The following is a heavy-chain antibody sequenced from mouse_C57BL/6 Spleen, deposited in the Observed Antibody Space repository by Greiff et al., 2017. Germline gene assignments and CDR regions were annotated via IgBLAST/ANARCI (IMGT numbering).Heavy chain of an antibody. CDR3: ARRGGSYWYFDV. CDR1: GFNFKDDY. CDR2: IDPENGDT. Sequence: EVQLQQSGAELVRPGASVKLSCTASGFNFKDDYMHWVKQRPEQGLEWIGWIDPENGDTEYASKFQGKATITADTSSSTAYLQLSSLTSEDTAVYYCARRGGSYWYFDVWGTGTTVTVSS. D-gene: IGHD1-1*02. V-gene: IGHV14-4*01. J-gene: IGHJ1*03.